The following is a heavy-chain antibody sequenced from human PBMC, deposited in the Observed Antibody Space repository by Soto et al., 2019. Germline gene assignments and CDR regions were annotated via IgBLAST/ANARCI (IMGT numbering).Heavy chain of an antibody. CDR1: GYTLTRYS. CDR3: ASDISGGYFDY. V-gene: IGHV1-3*01. CDR2: INAGNGNT. D-gene: IGHD2-8*02. Sequence: ASVKVSCKASGYTLTRYSIHWVRQAPGQRLEWMGWINAGNGNTKFSQKFQGRVTITRDTSASTAYMELRGLRSEDTAVYYCASDISGGYFDYWGQGTLVTVSS. J-gene: IGHJ4*02.